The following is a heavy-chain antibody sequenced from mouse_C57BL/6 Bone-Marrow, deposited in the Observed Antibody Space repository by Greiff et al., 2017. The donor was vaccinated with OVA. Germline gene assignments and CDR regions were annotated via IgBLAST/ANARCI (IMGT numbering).Heavy chain of an antibody. Sequence: EVHLVESGGGLVQPKGSLKLSCAASGFSFNTYAMNWVRQAPGKGLEWVARIRSKSNNYATYYADSVKDRFTISRDDSESMLYLQMNNLKTEDTARYYCVRQKGYYGSSSYYFDYWGQGTTLTVSS. J-gene: IGHJ2*01. V-gene: IGHV10-1*01. D-gene: IGHD1-1*01. CDR1: GFSFNTYA. CDR2: IRSKSNNYAT. CDR3: VRQKGYYGSSSYYFDY.